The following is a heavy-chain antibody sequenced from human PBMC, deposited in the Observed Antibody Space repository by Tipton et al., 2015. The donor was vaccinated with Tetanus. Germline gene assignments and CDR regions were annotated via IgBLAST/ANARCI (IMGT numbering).Heavy chain of an antibody. V-gene: IGHV3-11*04. Sequence: SLRLSCAASGFTFSDYYMSWIRQAPGKGLEWVSYISSSGSTIYYADSVKGRFTISRDNAKNSLSLQVNSLRDEDTAVYYCGRALGSGATVASGHWGQGSLVTVSS. CDR3: GRALGSGATVASGH. CDR2: ISSSGSTI. D-gene: IGHD1-26*01. CDR1: GFTFSDYY. J-gene: IGHJ4*02.